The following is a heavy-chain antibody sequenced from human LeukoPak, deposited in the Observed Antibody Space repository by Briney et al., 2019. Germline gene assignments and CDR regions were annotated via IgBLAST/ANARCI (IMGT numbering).Heavy chain of an antibody. D-gene: IGHD6-25*01. CDR2: IYTSGST. Sequence: PSETLSLTCTVSGGSVSSGSYYWSWIRQPAGKGLEWIGRIYTSGSTNYNPSLKSRVTMSVDTSKNQFSLKLSSVTAADTAVYYCARERLRGIGAFDIWGQGTMVTVSS. J-gene: IGHJ3*02. V-gene: IGHV4-61*02. CDR1: GGSVSSGSYY. CDR3: ARERLRGIGAFDI.